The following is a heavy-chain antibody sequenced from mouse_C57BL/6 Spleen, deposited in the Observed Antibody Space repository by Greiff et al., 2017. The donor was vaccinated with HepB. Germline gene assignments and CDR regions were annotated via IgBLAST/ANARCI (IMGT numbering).Heavy chain of an antibody. V-gene: IGHV3-6*01. CDR3: AREDGSHAMDY. J-gene: IGHJ4*01. CDR1: GYSITSGYY. CDR2: ISYDGSN. D-gene: IGHD2-3*01. Sequence: DVHLVESGPGLVKPSQSLSLTCSVTGYSITSGYYWNWIRQFPGNKLEWMGYISYDGSNNYNPSLKNRISITRDTSKNQFFLKLNSVTTEDTATYYCAREDGSHAMDYWGQGTSVTVSS.